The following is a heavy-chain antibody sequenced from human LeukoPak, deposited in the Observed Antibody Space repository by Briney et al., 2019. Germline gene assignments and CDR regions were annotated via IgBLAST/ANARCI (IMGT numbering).Heavy chain of an antibody. Sequence: ASVKVSCKASGYTFTNFGISWVRQAPGQGLEWMGGISAYNGNTNYAQRLQGRVTMTTDTSTSTAYMELRSLRSDDTAVYYCARDRDYGDYNTQDLFVYWGQGTLVTVSS. CDR1: GYTFTNFG. J-gene: IGHJ4*02. V-gene: IGHV1-18*01. D-gene: IGHD4-17*01. CDR3: ARDRDYGDYNTQDLFVY. CDR2: ISAYNGNT.